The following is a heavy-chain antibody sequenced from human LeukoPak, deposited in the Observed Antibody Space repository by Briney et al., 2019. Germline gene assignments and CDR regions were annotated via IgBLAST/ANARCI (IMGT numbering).Heavy chain of an antibody. J-gene: IGHJ4*02. Sequence: GGSLRLSCTASGFTFGDYAMSWVHQAPGKGLEWVGFIRSKAYGGTTEYAASVKGRFTISRDDSKSIAYLQMNSLKTEDTAVYYCTRVPAASYSFDYWGQGTLVTVSS. CDR2: IRSKAYGGTT. CDR3: TRVPAASYSFDY. CDR1: GFTFGDYA. V-gene: IGHV3-49*04. D-gene: IGHD2-2*01.